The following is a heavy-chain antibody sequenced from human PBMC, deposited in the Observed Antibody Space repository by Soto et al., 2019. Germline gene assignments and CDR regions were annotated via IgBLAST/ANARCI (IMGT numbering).Heavy chain of an antibody. CDR2: IDTDGRVT. J-gene: IGHJ5*02. V-gene: IGHV3-74*01. CDR3: ARDTPHNWIDP. Sequence: EVQLVESGGGLVQPGGSLRLSCAASGLTFSGYWMHWVRQAPGKGLVWVSRIDTDGRVTNYADSVEGRFTISRDDAKNTLYLQMNSLRAEDTAVYYCARDTPHNWIDPWGQGILVTVSS. CDR1: GLTFSGYW.